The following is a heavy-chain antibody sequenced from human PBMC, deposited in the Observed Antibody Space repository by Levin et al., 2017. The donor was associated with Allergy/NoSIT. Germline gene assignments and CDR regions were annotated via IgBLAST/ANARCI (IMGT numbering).Heavy chain of an antibody. Sequence: ASVKVSCKASGYTFTGYYMHWVRQAPGQGLEWMGWINPNSGGTNYAQKFQGRVTMTRDTSISTAYMELSRLRSDDTAVYYCARDPTPAVQKYSSGWTDYWGQGTLVTVSS. CDR1: GYTFTGYY. V-gene: IGHV1-2*02. J-gene: IGHJ4*02. CDR3: ARDPTPAVQKYSSGWTDY. CDR2: INPNSGGT. D-gene: IGHD6-19*01.